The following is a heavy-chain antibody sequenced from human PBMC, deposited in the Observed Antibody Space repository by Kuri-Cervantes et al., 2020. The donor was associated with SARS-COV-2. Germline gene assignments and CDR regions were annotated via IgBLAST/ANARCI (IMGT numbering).Heavy chain of an antibody. J-gene: IGHJ4*02. D-gene: IGHD5-24*01. CDR1: GDSISRSSYY. Sequence: GSLRLSCTVSGDSISRSSYYWGWIRQPPGKGLEWIGAIYFSGSTFYNPSLTSRVTISIDTSKNQFSLKLSSVTAADTAVYYCARVNVATILARFVYFDYWGQGTLVTVSS. V-gene: IGHV4-39*07. CDR2: IYFSGST. CDR3: ARVNVATILARFVYFDY.